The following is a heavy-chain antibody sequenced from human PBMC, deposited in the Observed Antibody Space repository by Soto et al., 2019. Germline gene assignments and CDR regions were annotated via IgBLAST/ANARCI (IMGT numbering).Heavy chain of an antibody. CDR3: ARGSAAAAN. D-gene: IGHD6-13*01. Sequence: GGSLRLSCAASGFTFISHWMHWVRQAPGKGLVWVSRINSDGSSTSYADSVKGRFTISRDNVKNMLYLQMNSLRAEDTAVYYCARGSAAAANWGQGTLVTVSS. V-gene: IGHV3-74*01. CDR2: INSDGSST. J-gene: IGHJ4*02. CDR1: GFTFISHW.